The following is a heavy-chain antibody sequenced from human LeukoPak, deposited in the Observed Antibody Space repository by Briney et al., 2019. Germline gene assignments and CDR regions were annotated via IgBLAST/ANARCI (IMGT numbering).Heavy chain of an antibody. V-gene: IGHV3-72*01. Sequence: GGSLRLSWAASGLMLSDHYIDWVRQSPGKGLEWVGRSSNKADSYTTEYAASVKGRFTISRDNSKNSLYLQMNSLKIEDTAVYHCTRGYSGISIYAFDIWGQGTMVTVSS. CDR3: TRGYSGISIYAFDI. CDR2: SSNKADSYTT. CDR1: GLMLSDHY. D-gene: IGHD3-9*01. J-gene: IGHJ3*02.